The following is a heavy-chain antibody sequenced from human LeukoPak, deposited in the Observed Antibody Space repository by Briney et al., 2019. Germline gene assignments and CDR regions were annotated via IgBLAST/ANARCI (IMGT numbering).Heavy chain of an antibody. CDR1: GGSISSYY. CDR2: IYYSGST. V-gene: IGHV4-59*01. CDR3: ARDGPGSGWYGDYFDY. J-gene: IGHJ4*02. D-gene: IGHD6-19*01. Sequence: PSETLSLTCTVSGGSISSYYWSWIRQPPGKGLEWIGYIYYSGSTNYNPSLKSRVTISVDTSKNQFSLKLSSVTAADTAVYYCARDGPGSGWYGDYFDYWGQGTLVTVSS.